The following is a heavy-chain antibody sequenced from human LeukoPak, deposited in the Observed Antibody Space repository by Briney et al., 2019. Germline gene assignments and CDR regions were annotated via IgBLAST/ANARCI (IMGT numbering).Heavy chain of an antibody. CDR2: IWNDGSNR. V-gene: IGHV3-33*06. CDR1: GFTFSHYG. J-gene: IGHJ4*02. CDR3: AKDAQRGFDYSNSLEY. Sequence: PGGSLRLSCAASGFTFSHYGMHWVRQVPGRGLERVAVIWNDGSNRYYADSVKGRFTISRDNSQNTVYLQMNSLRAEDTAVYYCAKDAQRGFDYSNSLEYWGQGTLVTVSS. D-gene: IGHD4-11*01.